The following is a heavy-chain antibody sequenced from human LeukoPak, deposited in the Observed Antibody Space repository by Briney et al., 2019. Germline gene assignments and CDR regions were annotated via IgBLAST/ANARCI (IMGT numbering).Heavy chain of an antibody. CDR3: ARRNGYNDGSFDY. J-gene: IGHJ4*02. D-gene: IGHD5-24*01. CDR2: IYYSGTT. V-gene: IGHV4-59*08. Sequence: SETLSLTCTASGGSISTYYWNWIRQPPGKGLEWIGYIYYSGTTFYNPSLQSRSIISVDMSKNQFSLRLSSVTAADTAVYYCARRNGYNDGSFDYWGQGILVTVSS. CDR1: GGSISTYY.